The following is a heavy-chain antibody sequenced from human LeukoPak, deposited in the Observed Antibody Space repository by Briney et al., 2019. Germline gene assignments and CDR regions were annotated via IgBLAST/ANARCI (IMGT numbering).Heavy chain of an antibody. J-gene: IGHJ5*02. CDR3: ARERSSSGGHSWFDP. CDR2: IYYTGVT. CDR1: GGYIITSGHY. D-gene: IGHD4-23*01. Sequence: IPSETLSLTCTVSGGYIITSGHYWGWIRQPPGKGLEWIGSIYYTGVTSTNPFFRSRMSISVDTSKNQFSLNLTSVTAADAAVYYCARERSSSGGHSWFDPWGQGTLVTVSP. V-gene: IGHV4-39*07.